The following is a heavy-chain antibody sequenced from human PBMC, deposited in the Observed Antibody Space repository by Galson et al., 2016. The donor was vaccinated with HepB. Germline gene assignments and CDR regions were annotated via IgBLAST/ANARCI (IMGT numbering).Heavy chain of an antibody. J-gene: IGHJ4*02. CDR3: AKERDVIAADPSLDS. CDR2: ISYDGNNK. D-gene: IGHD2-15*01. Sequence: SLRLSCAASGFSFSRYGMHWVRQAPGKGLEWVAVISYDGNNKNYADSVKGRITISRDSSNNTLFLQMNSLRTEDTAVYYCAKERDVIAADPSLDSWGQGAPVTVSS. CDR1: GFSFSRYG. V-gene: IGHV3-30*18.